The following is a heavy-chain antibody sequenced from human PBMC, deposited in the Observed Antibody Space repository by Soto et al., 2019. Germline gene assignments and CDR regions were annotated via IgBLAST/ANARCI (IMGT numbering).Heavy chain of an antibody. CDR2: IKSYTNGGTT. Sequence: GGSLRLSCAASGFTFSNAWMSWVRQAPGKGLEWVGRIKSYTNGGTTDYAAPVKGRFAISRDDSKNTLYLQMNSLKTEDAGVYYCTTDDPINKYWGQGXLVTVYS. CDR1: GFTFSNAW. J-gene: IGHJ4*02. V-gene: IGHV3-15*01. CDR3: TTDDPINKY.